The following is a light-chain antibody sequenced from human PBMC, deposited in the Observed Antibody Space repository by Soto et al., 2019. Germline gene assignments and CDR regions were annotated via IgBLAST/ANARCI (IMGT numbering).Light chain of an antibody. CDR3: QQSYSTPRT. V-gene: IGKV1-39*01. CDR1: QSISSY. J-gene: IGKJ1*01. Sequence: DIQMTQSPSSLSASVGERVTITCRASQSISSYLNWYQQKPGKAPKLLIYAASSLQSGVPSRFSGSGSGTDFTLTISSLHPEDFATYYCQQSYSTPRTFGQGTKVEIK. CDR2: AAS.